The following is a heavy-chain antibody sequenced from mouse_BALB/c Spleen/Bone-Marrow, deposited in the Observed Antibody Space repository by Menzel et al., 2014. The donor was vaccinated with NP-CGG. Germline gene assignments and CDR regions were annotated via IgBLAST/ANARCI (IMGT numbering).Heavy chain of an antibody. J-gene: IGHJ3*01. V-gene: IGHV1S34*01. CDR2: ISCYNGAT. Sequence: VVKTGASVKISCKASGYSFTGYYMHWVKQSHGKSLEWIGYISCYNGATSYNQKFKGKATFTVDTSSSTAYMQFNSLTSEDSAVYYCARGGMITSQACLAYWGQETLVTVSA. D-gene: IGHD2-4*01. CDR1: GYSFTGYY. CDR3: ARGGMITSQACLAY.